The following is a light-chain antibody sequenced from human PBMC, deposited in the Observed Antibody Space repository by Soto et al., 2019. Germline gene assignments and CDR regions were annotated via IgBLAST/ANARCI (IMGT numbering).Light chain of an antibody. CDR3: QSDDSSLSAPYV. Sequence: QSVLTQAPSVSGAPGQRVTISCTGSSSNIGAGYDVHWYQKVPGTAPKLLIYGNNNRPSGVPDRFSGSKSGTSASLAITGLPAEDEADYYCQSDDSSLSAPYVFGTGTKVTVL. J-gene: IGLJ1*01. V-gene: IGLV1-40*01. CDR1: SSNIGAGYD. CDR2: GNN.